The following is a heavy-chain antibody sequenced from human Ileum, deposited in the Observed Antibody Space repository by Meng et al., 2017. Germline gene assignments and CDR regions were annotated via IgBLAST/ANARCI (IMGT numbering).Heavy chain of an antibody. J-gene: IGHJ3*02. Sequence: GESLKISCAASGFNFNIFGMAWVRQAPGKGLQWVSTISGGDGSTYYVDSVRGRFTISKDISDNTLHLQMNSLTADDTAIYYCAKLWWNGGRTFDIWGQGTEVTVSS. CDR2: ISGGDGST. D-gene: IGHD1-1*01. CDR1: GFNFNIFG. V-gene: IGHV3-23*01. CDR3: AKLWWNGGRTFDI.